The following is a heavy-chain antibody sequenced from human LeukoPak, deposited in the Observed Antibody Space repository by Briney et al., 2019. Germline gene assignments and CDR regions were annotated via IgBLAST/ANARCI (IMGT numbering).Heavy chain of an antibody. CDR1: GGSFSGYY. CDR2: INHSGST. J-gene: IGHJ4*02. Sequence: PSETLSLTCAVYGGSFSGYYWSWIRQPPGKGLEWIGEINHSGSTNYNPSLKSRVTISVDTSKNQFSLKLSSVTAADTAVYYCASGGVGANFDYWGQGTLVTVSS. V-gene: IGHV4-34*01. D-gene: IGHD1-26*01. CDR3: ASGGVGANFDY.